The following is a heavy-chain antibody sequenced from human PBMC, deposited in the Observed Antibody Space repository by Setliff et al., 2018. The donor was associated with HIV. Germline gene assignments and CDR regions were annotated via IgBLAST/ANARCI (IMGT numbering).Heavy chain of an antibody. J-gene: IGHJ5*02. V-gene: IGHV3-48*04. D-gene: IGHD1-1*01. CDR1: GFTFSTYS. Sequence: PGGSLRLSCAASGFTFSTYSMNWVRRAPGKGLEWVSYISVTGNTIFYGDSVEGRFTISRDNAKNSLYLQMNSLRVEDTAVYYCARTSTTTGTTLNWFDPWGQGTLVTVSS. CDR2: ISVTGNTI. CDR3: ARTSTTTGTTLNWFDP.